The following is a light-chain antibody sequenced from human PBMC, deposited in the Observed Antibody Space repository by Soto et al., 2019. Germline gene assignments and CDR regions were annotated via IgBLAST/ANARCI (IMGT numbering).Light chain of an antibody. J-gene: IGKJ5*01. CDR3: QQYNTYPIT. V-gene: IGKV1-16*02. CDR2: GAS. CDR1: QGINNY. Sequence: DIQMTQSPYSLSASVGDRVTITCRASQGINNYLAWFQVKPGKAPKSLIYGASSLHSGVPSKFSGSGSGTDFTLTIDSLQPEDFATYFCQQYNTYPITFGQGTRLEIK.